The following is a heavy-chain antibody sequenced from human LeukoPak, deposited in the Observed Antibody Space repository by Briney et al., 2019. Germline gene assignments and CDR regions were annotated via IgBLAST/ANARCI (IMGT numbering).Heavy chain of an antibody. CDR1: GYTLTELS. Sequence: ASVKVSFKVSGYTLTELSIHWVRQAPGKGLEWMGGFDPEDGETLYAQKFQGRVTMTEDTSTDTAYMELRGLRSDDTAVYYCARDHMLRSAAGTLDNWGQGTLVTVSS. CDR3: ARDHMLRSAAGTLDN. D-gene: IGHD6-13*01. CDR2: FDPEDGET. J-gene: IGHJ4*02. V-gene: IGHV1-24*01.